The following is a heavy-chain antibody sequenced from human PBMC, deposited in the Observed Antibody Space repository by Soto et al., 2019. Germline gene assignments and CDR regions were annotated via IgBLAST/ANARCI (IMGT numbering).Heavy chain of an antibody. V-gene: IGHV3-74*01. J-gene: IGHJ4*02. CDR2: IGSDGGST. CDR3: ARDVSNSVDY. Sequence: EVQLVESGGGLVQPGGSLRLSCAASGFTFSTYWMHWVRQVPGKGLVWVSRIGSDGGSTNYADSVKDRFTISRDKAKNTLYLQMNSLRGDDTAVYYCARDVSNSVDYWGQGTLVTVSS. D-gene: IGHD4-4*01. CDR1: GFTFSTYW.